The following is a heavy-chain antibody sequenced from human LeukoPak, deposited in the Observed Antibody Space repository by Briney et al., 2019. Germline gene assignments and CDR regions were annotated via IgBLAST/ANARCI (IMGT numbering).Heavy chain of an antibody. D-gene: IGHD6-13*01. CDR1: GFTFSSYG. J-gene: IGHJ6*02. Sequence: GGSLRLSCAASGFTFSSYGMRWGRQAPGKGREWVAVIWYDGSNEYYADSVKGRFTISRDNSKNTLYLQMNSLRAEDTAVYYCATYSSTPFGVWGQGTTVTVSS. V-gene: IGHV3-33*01. CDR3: ATYSSTPFGV. CDR2: IWYDGSNE.